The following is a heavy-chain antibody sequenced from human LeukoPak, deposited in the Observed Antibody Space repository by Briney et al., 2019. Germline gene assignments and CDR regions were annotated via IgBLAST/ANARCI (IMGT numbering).Heavy chain of an antibody. Sequence: GESLKISCKASGYTFTGYYMHWVRQAPGQGLEWMGRINPNSGGTNYAQKFQGRVTMTRDTSISTAYMELSRLRSDDTAVYYCARVRYYGSGSYYDYYYYYTDVWGKGTTVTVSS. J-gene: IGHJ6*03. D-gene: IGHD3-10*01. CDR1: GYTFTGYY. V-gene: IGHV1-2*06. CDR2: INPNSGGT. CDR3: ARVRYYGSGSYYDYYYYYTDV.